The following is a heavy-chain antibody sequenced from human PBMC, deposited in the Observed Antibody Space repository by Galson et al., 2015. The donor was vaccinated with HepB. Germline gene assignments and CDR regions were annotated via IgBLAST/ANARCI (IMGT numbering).Heavy chain of an antibody. CDR2: IYSGGST. CDR3: ARDRRDGDYFDY. J-gene: IGHJ4*02. CDR1: GFTVSSNY. D-gene: IGHD4-17*01. V-gene: IGHV3-66*01. Sequence: SLRLSCAASGFTVSSNYMSWVRQAPGKGLEWVSVIYSGGSTYYADSVKDRFTISRDTSKNTQYLQMNSLRAEDTAVYYCARDRRDGDYFDYWGQGTLVSVSS.